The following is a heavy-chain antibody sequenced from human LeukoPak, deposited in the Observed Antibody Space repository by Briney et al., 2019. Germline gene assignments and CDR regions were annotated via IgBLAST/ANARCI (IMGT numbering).Heavy chain of an antibody. CDR2: INPNSGGT. D-gene: IGHD2-2*01. Sequence: ASVKVSCKASGYTFTGYYMHWVRQAPGQGLEWMGWINPNSGGTNYAQKFQGRVTMTRDTSISTAYMELSRLRSDDTAVYYCARTNCSSTSCYWVHFDYWGQGTLVTVSS. CDR1: GYTFTGYY. V-gene: IGHV1-2*02. J-gene: IGHJ4*02. CDR3: ARTNCSSTSCYWVHFDY.